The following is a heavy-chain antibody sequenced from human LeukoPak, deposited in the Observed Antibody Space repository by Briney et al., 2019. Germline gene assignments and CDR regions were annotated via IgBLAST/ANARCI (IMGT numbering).Heavy chain of an antibody. V-gene: IGHV3-33*01. CDR2: IWYDGSNK. J-gene: IGHJ5*02. CDR3: AREAALVVPAATLNWFDP. Sequence: GGSLRLSCAASGFTFSSYGMHWVRQAPGKGLEWVAVIWYDGSNKYYADSVKGRFTISRDNSKNTLYLQMNSLRAEDTAVYYCAREAALVVPAATLNWFDPWGQGTLVTVSS. D-gene: IGHD2-2*01. CDR1: GFTFSSYG.